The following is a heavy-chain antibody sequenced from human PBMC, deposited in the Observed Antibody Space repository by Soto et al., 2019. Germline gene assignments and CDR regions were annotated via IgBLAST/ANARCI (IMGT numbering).Heavy chain of an antibody. V-gene: IGHV3-21*01. CDR3: ARDLGVTATGPSLDY. Sequence: GGSLRLSCAASGFAFRTYSMNWDRQVPGKGLEWVSGISSTSTYIFYADSVKGRFTISRDNAKNSLYLQMNSLRAEDTAVYYCARDLGVTATGPSLDYWGQGAQVTVSS. CDR2: ISSTSTYI. D-gene: IGHD2-8*01. CDR1: GFAFRTYS. J-gene: IGHJ4*02.